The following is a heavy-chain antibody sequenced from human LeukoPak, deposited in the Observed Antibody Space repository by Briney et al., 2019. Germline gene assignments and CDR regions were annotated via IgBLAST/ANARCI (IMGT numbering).Heavy chain of an antibody. J-gene: IGHJ5*02. Sequence: ASVKVSCKASGYTFTSYGISWVRQAPGQGLEWMGWISGYNGNTNYAQNLQGRVTMTTDTSTSTVYMELRSLRSDDTAVYYCAREPHGGDMPFNWFDPWGQGTLVTVAS. CDR1: GYTFTSYG. CDR2: ISGYNGNT. D-gene: IGHD2-2*01. V-gene: IGHV1-18*01. CDR3: AREPHGGDMPFNWFDP.